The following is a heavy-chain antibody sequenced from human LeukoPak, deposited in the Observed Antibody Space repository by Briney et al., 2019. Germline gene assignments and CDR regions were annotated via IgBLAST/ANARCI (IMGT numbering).Heavy chain of an antibody. CDR3: ARVDTVMAYYFDL. J-gene: IGHJ4*02. CDR1: GFTFSSYA. D-gene: IGHD5-18*01. V-gene: IGHV3-53*04. Sequence: GGSLRLSCAASGFTFSSYAMSWVRQAPGKGLEWVSTIYSGGTTYYADSVMGRFTISRHNSRNTLYLQMNSLRAEDTAVYYCARVDTVMAYYFDLWGQGTLVTVSS. CDR2: IYSGGTT.